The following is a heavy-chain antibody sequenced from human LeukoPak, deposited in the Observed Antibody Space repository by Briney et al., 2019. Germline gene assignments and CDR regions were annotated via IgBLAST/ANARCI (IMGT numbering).Heavy chain of an antibody. Sequence: AAVRVSCKASGYTFSNYGIGWVRQAPGIGLEWMGWVSAYNGNTNYAQKLQGRVTMTTDTSTSTAYMELRSLRSDDTAVYYCARDLGGSGWSPGDYWGQGTLVTVSS. CDR3: ARDLGGSGWSPGDY. CDR1: GYTFSNYG. V-gene: IGHV1-18*01. D-gene: IGHD6-19*01. J-gene: IGHJ4*02. CDR2: VSAYNGNT.